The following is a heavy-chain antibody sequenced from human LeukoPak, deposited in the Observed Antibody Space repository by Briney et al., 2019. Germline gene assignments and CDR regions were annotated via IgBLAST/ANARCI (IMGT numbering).Heavy chain of an antibody. CDR1: GFTFSSSA. D-gene: IGHD6-6*01. CDR2: ISYDGSNK. CDR3: ASNPRRAYWFDP. V-gene: IGHV3-30-3*01. Sequence: PGTSLRLSCAASGFTFSSSAMHWVRQAPGKGLEGVAVISYDGSNKYYADSVKGRFTISRDNSKNTLYVQMNSLRAEDTAVYYCASNPRRAYWFDPWGQGTLVTVSS. J-gene: IGHJ5*02.